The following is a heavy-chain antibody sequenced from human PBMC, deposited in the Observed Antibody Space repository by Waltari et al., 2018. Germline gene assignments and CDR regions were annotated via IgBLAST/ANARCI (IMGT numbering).Heavy chain of an antibody. Sequence: QVQLVQSGAEVKKPGSSVKVSCKASGGTFSSYAIRWVRQAPVQGLGWMGGIIPIFGTANYAPKVQGRGTMTTDESTSTAYMELSSLRSEDTAVYYCARERKLELPFDALDIWGQGTMVTVSS. D-gene: IGHD1-7*01. CDR1: GGTFSSYA. J-gene: IGHJ3*02. V-gene: IGHV1-69*05. CDR3: ARERKLELPFDALDI. CDR2: IIPIFGTA.